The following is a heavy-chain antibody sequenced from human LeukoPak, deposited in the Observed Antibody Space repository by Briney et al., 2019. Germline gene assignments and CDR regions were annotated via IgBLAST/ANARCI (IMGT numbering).Heavy chain of an antibody. V-gene: IGHV4-59*01. CDR1: GGSISSYY. CDR3: ARSPPYSSGWRGGNWHFDL. Sequence: SETLSLTCTVSGGSISSYYWSWIRQPPGKGLEWIGYIYYSGSTNYNPSLKSRVTISVDTSKNQFSLKLSSVTAADTAVYYCARSPPYSSGWRGGNWHFDLWGRGTLVTVSS. J-gene: IGHJ2*01. CDR2: IYYSGST. D-gene: IGHD6-19*01.